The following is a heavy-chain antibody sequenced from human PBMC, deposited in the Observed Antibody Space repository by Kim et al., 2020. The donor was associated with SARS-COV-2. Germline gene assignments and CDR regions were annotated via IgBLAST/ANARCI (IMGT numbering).Heavy chain of an antibody. V-gene: IGHV3-33*05. CDR2: ISYDGSNK. Sequence: RGSLRLSCAASGFTFSSYGMHWVRQAPGKGLEWVAVISYDGSNKYYADSVKGRFTISRDNSKNTLYLQMNSLRAEDTAVYYCARDPVDTASPYGMDVWGQGTTVTVSS. J-gene: IGHJ6*02. CDR3: ARDPVDTASPYGMDV. D-gene: IGHD5-18*01. CDR1: GFTFSSYG.